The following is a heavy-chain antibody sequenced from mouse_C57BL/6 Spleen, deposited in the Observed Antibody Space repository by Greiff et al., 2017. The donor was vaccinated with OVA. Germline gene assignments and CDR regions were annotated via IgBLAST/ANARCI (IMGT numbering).Heavy chain of an antibody. Sequence: LVESGPELVKPGASVKISCKASGYAFSSSWMNWVKQRPGKGLEWIGRIYPGDGDTNYNGKFKGKATLTADKSSSTAYMQRSSLTSEDSAVYFCAREGYYGRSPCFDYWGQGTTLTVSS. J-gene: IGHJ2*01. CDR1: GYAFSSSW. D-gene: IGHD1-1*01. CDR3: AREGYYGRSPCFDY. V-gene: IGHV1-82*01. CDR2: IYPGDGDT.